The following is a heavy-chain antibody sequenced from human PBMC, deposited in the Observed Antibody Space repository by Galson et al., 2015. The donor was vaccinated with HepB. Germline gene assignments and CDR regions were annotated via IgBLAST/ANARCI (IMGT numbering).Heavy chain of an antibody. D-gene: IGHD4-17*01. CDR2: IYYSGST. V-gene: IGHV4-39*01. CDR1: GGSISSRSYY. J-gene: IGHJ5*02. Sequence: SETLSLTCTVSGGSISSRSYYWGWIRQPPGKGLEWIGSIYYSGSTYYNPSLKSRVTISVDTSKNQFSLKLSSVTAADTAVYYCARSPSTYGDYRFDPWGQGTLVTVSS. CDR3: ARSPSTYGDYRFDP.